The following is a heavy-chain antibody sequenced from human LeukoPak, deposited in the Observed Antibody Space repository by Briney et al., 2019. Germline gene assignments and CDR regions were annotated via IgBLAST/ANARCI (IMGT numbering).Heavy chain of an antibody. V-gene: IGHV1-46*01. J-gene: IGHJ6*02. CDR2: INPSGGST. Sequence: ASVKVSCKASGYTFTSYYMHWVRQAPGQGLEWMGIINPSGGSTSYAQKFQGRVTMTRDTSTSTAYMELSSLRSEDTAVYYCARLAIVVVPAATDYYGMDVWGQGTTVTVSS. D-gene: IGHD2-2*03. CDR1: GYTFTSYY. CDR3: ARLAIVVVPAATDYYGMDV.